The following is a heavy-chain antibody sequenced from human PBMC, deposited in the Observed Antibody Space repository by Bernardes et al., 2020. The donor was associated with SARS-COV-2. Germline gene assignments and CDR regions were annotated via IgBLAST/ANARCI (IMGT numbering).Heavy chain of an antibody. CDR3: ARLYSYGYYFDY. Sequence: SGPTLVKPTQTLTLTCTFSGFSLSTSGVGVGWIRQPPGKALEWLALIYWNDDKRYSPSLKSRLTITKDTSKNQVVLTMTNMDPVDTATYYCARLYSYGYYFDYWGQGTLVTVSS. CDR1: GFSLSTSGVG. V-gene: IGHV2-5*01. D-gene: IGHD5-18*01. CDR2: IYWNDDK. J-gene: IGHJ4*02.